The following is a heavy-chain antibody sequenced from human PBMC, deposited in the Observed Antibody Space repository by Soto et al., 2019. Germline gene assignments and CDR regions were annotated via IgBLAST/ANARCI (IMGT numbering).Heavy chain of an antibody. CDR3: AKGRSYYYYYGVDV. J-gene: IGHJ6*02. Sequence: GGSLRLSCAASGFTFSSYAMSWVRQAPGKGLEWVSAISGSGGSTYYADSVKGRFTISRDNSKSTLYLQMNSLRAEDTALYYCAKGRSYYYYYGVDVWDQGTTVTVSS. CDR2: ISGSGGST. CDR1: GFTFSSYA. V-gene: IGHV3-23*01.